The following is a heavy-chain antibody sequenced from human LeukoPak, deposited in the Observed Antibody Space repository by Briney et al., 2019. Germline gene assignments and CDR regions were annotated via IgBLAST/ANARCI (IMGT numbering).Heavy chain of an antibody. J-gene: IGHJ4*02. CDR2: IYSTGTT. D-gene: IGHD5-12*01. V-gene: IGHV4-59*08. CDR3: ARQGTAYSFDF. Sequence: SETLSLTCTVSGGSITSYYWSWIRQPPGKGLEWIGYIYSTGTTNYNPSLMSRVTISVDTSKNQFSLKLSSVTAADTAVYYCARQGTAYSFDFWGQGTLVSVSS. CDR1: GGSITSYY.